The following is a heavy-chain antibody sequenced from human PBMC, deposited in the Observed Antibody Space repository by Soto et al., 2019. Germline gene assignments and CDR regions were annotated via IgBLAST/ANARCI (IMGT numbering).Heavy chain of an antibody. J-gene: IGHJ4*02. CDR3: ARDWYYYDSSGYSEFDY. V-gene: IGHV3-30-3*01. CDR1: GFTFSSYA. CDR2: ISYDGSNK. Sequence: PGGSLRLSCAASGFTFSSYAMHWVRQAPGKGLEWVAVISYDGSNKYYADSVKGRFTISRDNSKNTLYLQMNSLRAEDTAVYYCARDWYYYDSSGYSEFDYWGQGTLVTVSS. D-gene: IGHD3-22*01.